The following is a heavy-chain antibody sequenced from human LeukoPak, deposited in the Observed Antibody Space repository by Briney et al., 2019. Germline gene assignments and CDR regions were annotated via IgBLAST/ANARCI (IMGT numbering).Heavy chain of an antibody. J-gene: IGHJ5*02. Sequence: PSETLSLTCTVSGGSISSYYWSWIRQPAGKGLEWIGRIYTSGSTNYNPSLKSRVTMSVDTSKNQFSLKLSSVTAADTAVYYCARDLSSSWSYNWFDPWGQGTLVTVSS. D-gene: IGHD6-13*01. V-gene: IGHV4-4*07. CDR1: GGSISSYY. CDR3: ARDLSSSWSYNWFDP. CDR2: IYTSGST.